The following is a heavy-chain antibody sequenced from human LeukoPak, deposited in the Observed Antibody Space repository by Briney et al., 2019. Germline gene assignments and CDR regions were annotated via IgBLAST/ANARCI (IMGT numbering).Heavy chain of an antibody. V-gene: IGHV1-2*02. CDR3: ARDGDAVMVDFDY. CDR2: IYPNSGAT. CDR1: GYTLTDYY. D-gene: IGHD5-18*01. Sequence: VASVKVSCKTSGYTLTDYYFYWLRQAPGQGLEWMAWIYPNSGATRYAQKFQGRITVTRDTSISTAYMELRTLTPDDTAVYYCARDGDAVMVDFDYWGQGTLVTVSS. J-gene: IGHJ4*02.